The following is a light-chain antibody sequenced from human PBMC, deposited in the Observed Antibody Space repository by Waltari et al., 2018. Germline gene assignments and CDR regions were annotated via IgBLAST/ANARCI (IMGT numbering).Light chain of an antibody. CDR3: QQYTTYPET. J-gene: IGKJ1*01. Sequence: DIQMPQSPSTLSASVVETVIITCRASQSIYKWLAWYQQKPGKVPKLLIWKASNLQSGVPSRFSGSGSGTDFSLTISSVQPDDFATYYCQQYTTYPETFGQGTKVEIK. CDR1: QSIYKW. V-gene: IGKV1-5*03. CDR2: KAS.